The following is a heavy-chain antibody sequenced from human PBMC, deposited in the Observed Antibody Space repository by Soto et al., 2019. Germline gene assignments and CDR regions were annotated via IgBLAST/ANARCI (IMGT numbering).Heavy chain of an antibody. J-gene: IGHJ4*02. V-gene: IGHV1-69*19. D-gene: IGHD3-10*01. CDR2: ISPMFGAA. CDR3: AREVQVHTPAFVY. CDR1: GGTFNTYA. Sequence: QVQLLQSGAEMKKPGSSVKVSCQSSGGTFNTYAMNWVRQAPGQGPEWMGDISPMFGAANYAPKFEGRVTITADESTGTAYMQWSSLTSGDTALYFWAREVQVHTPAFVYWGQGTLVTVSS.